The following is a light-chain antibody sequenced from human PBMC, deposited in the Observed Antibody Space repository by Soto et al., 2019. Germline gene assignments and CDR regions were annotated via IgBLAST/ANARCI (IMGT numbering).Light chain of an antibody. CDR3: QQRSNWTLFT. V-gene: IGKV3-11*01. J-gene: IGKJ3*01. CDR1: QSVRTY. CDR2: DES. Sequence: EIVLTQSPATLSLSPGERATLSCRASQSVRTYLTWYQQKPGQAPRLLIYDESNRAMGIPARFSGSGSGPDFTLTISIIEPQYFEVYYCQQRSNWTLFTFGPGTKVDIK.